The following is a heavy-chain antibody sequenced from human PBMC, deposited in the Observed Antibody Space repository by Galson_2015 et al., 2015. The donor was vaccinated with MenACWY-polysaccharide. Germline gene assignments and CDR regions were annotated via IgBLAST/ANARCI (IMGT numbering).Heavy chain of an antibody. D-gene: IGHD3-22*01. Sequence: QSGAEVKKPGESLKISCKGSGYSFISYWIGWVRQMPGKGLEWMGIIYPGDSDTRYSPSFRGQVTISADKSISTAYLQWRSLKASDTAMYYCARQDSSGYYSIDYWGQGTLVTVSS. CDR2: IYPGDSDT. CDR1: GYSFISYW. CDR3: ARQDSSGYYSIDY. J-gene: IGHJ4*02. V-gene: IGHV5-51*01.